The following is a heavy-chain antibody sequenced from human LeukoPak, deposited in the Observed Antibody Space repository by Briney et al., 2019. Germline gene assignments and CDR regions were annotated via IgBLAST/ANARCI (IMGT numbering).Heavy chain of an antibody. CDR3: ARAGYCSSTSCYGEDYYYYYGMDV. CDR2: ISAYDGNT. CDR1: GSTFTIYG. J-gene: IGHJ6*02. D-gene: IGHD2-2*01. Sequence: GASVTVSCTSAGSTFTIYGISWVRQAPGQGLEWMGWISAYDGNTNTAQKLQGRVTMTTDTSTSTAYMELRSLRSDDTAVYYCARAGYCSSTSCYGEDYYYYYGMDVWGQGTTVTVSS. V-gene: IGHV1-18*01.